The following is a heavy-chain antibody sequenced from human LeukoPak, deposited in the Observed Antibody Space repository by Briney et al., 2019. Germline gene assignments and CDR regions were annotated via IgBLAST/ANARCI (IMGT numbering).Heavy chain of an antibody. CDR2: ICPGDSDT. CDR1: GYSFTNYW. Sequence: GESLKISCKGSGYSFTNYWIAGVRQMPGRGLEWMGVICPGDSDTRYSPSLQGQITISADKSISTAYLQWSSLKAADTAIYYCARNYVSSGYLRWFGSWGQGTLVTVSS. J-gene: IGHJ5*01. CDR3: ARNYVSSGYLRWFGS. D-gene: IGHD3-22*01. V-gene: IGHV5-51*01.